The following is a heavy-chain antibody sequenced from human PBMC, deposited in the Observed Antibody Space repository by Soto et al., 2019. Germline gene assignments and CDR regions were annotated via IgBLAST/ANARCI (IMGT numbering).Heavy chain of an antibody. J-gene: IGHJ4*02. CDR2: IYYSGST. CDR1: GGSISSGGYY. D-gene: IGHD4-17*01. V-gene: IGHV4-31*03. Sequence: QVQLQESGPGLVKPSQTLSLTCTVSGGSISSGGYYWSWIRQHPGKGLEWIGYIYYSGSTYYNPSPKRRINLSGDPSKNQFSLKPSSVTAADTAVYYCARDGYGETPFDYWGQGTLVTVSS. CDR3: ARDGYGETPFDY.